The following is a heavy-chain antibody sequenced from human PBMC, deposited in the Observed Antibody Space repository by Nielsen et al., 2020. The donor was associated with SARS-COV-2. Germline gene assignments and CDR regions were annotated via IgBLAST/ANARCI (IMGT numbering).Heavy chain of an antibody. V-gene: IGHV4-39*07. CDR1: DDSMSSSSYY. D-gene: IGHD5-12*01. J-gene: IGHJ4*02. CDR3: AREGSGRGYSGYDY. Sequence: SETLSLTCTVSDDSMSSSSYYWSWIRQPPGKGLEWIGEINHSGSTNYNPSLKSRVTISVDTSKNQFSLKLSSVTAADTAVYYCAREGSGRGYSGYDYWGQGTLVTVSS. CDR2: INHSGST.